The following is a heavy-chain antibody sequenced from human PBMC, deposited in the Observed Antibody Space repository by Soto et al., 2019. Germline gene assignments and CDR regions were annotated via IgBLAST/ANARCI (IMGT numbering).Heavy chain of an antibody. V-gene: IGHV1-69*01. J-gene: IGHJ6*02. CDR2: IIPIFGTA. CDR3: ARDTRIYYYYGMDV. CDR1: GGTFSSYA. Sequence: QVQLVQSGAEVKKPGSSVKVSCKASGGTFSSYATSWVRQAPGQGLEWMGGIIPIFGTANYAQKFQGRVTITADESTSTAYMELGSLRSEDTAVYCCARDTRIYYYYGMDVWGQGTTVTVSS.